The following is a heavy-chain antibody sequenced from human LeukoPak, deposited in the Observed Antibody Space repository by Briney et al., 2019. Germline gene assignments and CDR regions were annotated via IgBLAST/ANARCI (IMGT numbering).Heavy chain of an antibody. J-gene: IGHJ4*02. V-gene: IGHV1-18*01. Sequence: GASVKVSCKASAYTFTSYGISWVRQAPGQGLEWMGWISAYNGNTNYAQKLQGRVSMTTDTSTSTAYMELRSLRSDDTAVYYCARRANDPYYFDYWGQGTLVTVSS. D-gene: IGHD1-1*01. CDR2: ISAYNGNT. CDR3: ARRANDPYYFDY. CDR1: AYTFTSYG.